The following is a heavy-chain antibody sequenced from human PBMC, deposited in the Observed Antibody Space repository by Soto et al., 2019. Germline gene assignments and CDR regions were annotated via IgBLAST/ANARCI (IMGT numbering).Heavy chain of an antibody. Sequence: SGKVACKASGGTVSSYAIRWVRQAPGQGLEWMGGIIPIFGTANYAQKFQGRVTITADKSTSTAYMELSSLRSEDTAVYYCARDRYYYDSSGYNRDYYYYHGMDVWGQGTTVTVSS. J-gene: IGHJ6*02. CDR3: ARDRYYYDSSGYNRDYYYYHGMDV. CDR1: GGTVSSYA. CDR2: IIPIFGTA. D-gene: IGHD3-22*01. V-gene: IGHV1-69*06.